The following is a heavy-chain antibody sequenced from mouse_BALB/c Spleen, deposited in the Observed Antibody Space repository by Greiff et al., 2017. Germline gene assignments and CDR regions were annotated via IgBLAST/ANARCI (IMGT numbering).Heavy chain of an antibody. Sequence: VQRVESGAELAKPGASVKMSCKASGYTFTSYWMHWVKQRPGQGLEWIGYINPSTGYTEYNQKFKDKATLTADKSSSTAYMQLSSLTSEDSAVYYCARGGGNYLAWFAYWGQGTLVTVSA. CDR2: INPSTGYT. V-gene: IGHV1-7*01. J-gene: IGHJ3*01. CDR1: GYTFTSYW. CDR3: ARGGGNYLAWFAY. D-gene: IGHD2-1*01.